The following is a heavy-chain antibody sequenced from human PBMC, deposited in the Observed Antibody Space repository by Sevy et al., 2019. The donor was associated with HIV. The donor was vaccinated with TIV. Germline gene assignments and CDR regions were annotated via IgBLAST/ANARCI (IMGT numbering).Heavy chain of an antibody. CDR3: ARVVYPGLWFGISPYNWFDP. CDR1: GGSISSYY. V-gene: IGHV4-59*13. CDR2: IYYSGST. Sequence: SETLSLTCTVSGGSISSYYWSWIRQPPGKGLEWIGYIYYSGSTNYNPSLKSRVTISVDTSKNQFSLKLSSVTAADTAVYYSARVVYPGLWFGISPYNWFDPWGQGTLVTVSS. D-gene: IGHD3-10*01. J-gene: IGHJ5*02.